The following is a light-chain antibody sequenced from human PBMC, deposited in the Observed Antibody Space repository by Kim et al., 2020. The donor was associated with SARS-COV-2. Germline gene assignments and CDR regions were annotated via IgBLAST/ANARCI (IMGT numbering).Light chain of an antibody. CDR1: QGIANY. CDR2: AAS. CDR3: QKYDGAPQT. V-gene: IGKV1-27*01. J-gene: IGKJ1*01. Sequence: DIQMTQSPSSLSASVGDTVTITCRASQGIANYLAWYQQRPGKVPNILIYAASVLESGVPTRFSGSGFGTVFTLAIRSLQPEDVATYYCQKYDGAPQTFGQGTKVDIK.